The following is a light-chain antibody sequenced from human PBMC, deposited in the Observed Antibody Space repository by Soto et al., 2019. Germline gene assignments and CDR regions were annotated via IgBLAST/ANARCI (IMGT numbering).Light chain of an antibody. CDR1: QLVSSNF. V-gene: IGKV3-20*01. J-gene: IGKJ1*01. Sequence: EILLTQSPGPLSFSPGERATLSCRASQLVSSNFLAWYQQKPGQAPRLLIYAASNGATATPGRFSGSGSGTDFTLTISGLEPEDEAVYYCQQYGSSPWTFGQGTKVDIK. CDR2: AAS. CDR3: QQYGSSPWT.